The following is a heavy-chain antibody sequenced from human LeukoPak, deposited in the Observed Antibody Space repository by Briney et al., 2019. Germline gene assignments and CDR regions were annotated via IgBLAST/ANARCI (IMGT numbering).Heavy chain of an antibody. J-gene: IGHJ4*02. CDR3: AKDITLPVYYFDY. D-gene: IGHD3-10*01. Sequence: GGSLRLSCAASGFTLSSYAMSWVRQAPGKGLEWVSAISGSGGSTYYADSVKGRFTISRDNSKNTLYLQMNSLRAEDTAVYYCAKDITLPVYYFDYWGQGTLVTVSS. CDR1: GFTLSSYA. CDR2: ISGSGGST. V-gene: IGHV3-23*01.